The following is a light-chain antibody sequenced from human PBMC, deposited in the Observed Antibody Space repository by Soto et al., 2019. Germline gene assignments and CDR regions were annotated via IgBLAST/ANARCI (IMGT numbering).Light chain of an antibody. CDR3: QQSYSTPPEYT. V-gene: IGKV1-39*01. J-gene: IGKJ2*01. CDR2: AAS. CDR1: QSISSY. Sequence: DIQMTQSPSSLSASVGDRVTITCRASQSISSYLNWYQQKPGKAPKLLIYAASSLQSGVPSRFSGSGSGTDFTLTISSLQPEDFATYSCQQSYSTPPEYTFGQGTKLEIK.